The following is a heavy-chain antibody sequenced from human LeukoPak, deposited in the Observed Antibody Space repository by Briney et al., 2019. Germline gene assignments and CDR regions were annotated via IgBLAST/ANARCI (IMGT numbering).Heavy chain of an antibody. V-gene: IGHV3-23*01. CDR1: GFTFSSYA. CDR3: AKDLGYSSSWNLSPYGMDV. Sequence: PGGSLRLSCAASGFTFSSYAMSWVRQAPGKGLEWVSGISASGGSTNYADSVKGRFTISRDKSKNTLSLQMNSLSVEDTAVYYCAKDLGYSSSWNLSPYGMDVWGQGTTVTVSS. CDR2: ISASGGST. D-gene: IGHD6-13*01. J-gene: IGHJ6*02.